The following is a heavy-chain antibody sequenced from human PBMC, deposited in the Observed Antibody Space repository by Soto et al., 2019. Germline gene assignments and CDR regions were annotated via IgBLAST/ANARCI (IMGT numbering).Heavy chain of an antibody. CDR3: AKLGYCSSTSCPTYYYYMDV. V-gene: IGHV3-23*01. CDR2: ISGRGGST. J-gene: IGHJ6*03. D-gene: IGHD2-2*01. CDR1: GFTFSSYA. Sequence: GGSLRLSCAASGFTFSSYAMSWVRQAPGKGLEWVSAISGRGGSTYYADSVKGRFTISRDNSKNTLYLQMNSLRAEDTAVYYCAKLGYCSSTSCPTYYYYMDVWGKGTTVTVSS.